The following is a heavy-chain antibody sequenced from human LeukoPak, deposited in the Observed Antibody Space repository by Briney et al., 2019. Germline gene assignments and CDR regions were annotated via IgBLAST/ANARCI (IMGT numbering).Heavy chain of an antibody. D-gene: IGHD6-19*01. CDR2: IYNDGNT. CDR3: ARGTIAVADYFDY. J-gene: IGHJ4*02. CDR1: GFSVSTNY. Sequence: GGSLRLSCAASGFSVSTNYMTWVRQAPGKGLEWVSIIYNDGNTFYADSVKGRFTISRDSSKNTLYLQMNSLRAEDTAVYYCARGTIAVADYFDYWGQGTLITVSS. V-gene: IGHV3-53*01.